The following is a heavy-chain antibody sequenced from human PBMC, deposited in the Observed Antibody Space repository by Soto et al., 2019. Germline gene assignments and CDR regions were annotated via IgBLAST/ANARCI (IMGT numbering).Heavy chain of an antibody. Sequence: PGGSLRLSCAASGFTFSSYAMKWVRQAPGKGLEWVSLIGESGTPTYYADSVKGRFTISRDNSGNTLFLEMYSLRAEETAVYYCARYIPGVRYYGMDVWGQGTTVTVSS. V-gene: IGHV3-23*01. J-gene: IGHJ6*02. D-gene: IGHD2-2*01. CDR2: IGESGTPT. CDR1: GFTFSSYA. CDR3: ARYIPGVRYYGMDV.